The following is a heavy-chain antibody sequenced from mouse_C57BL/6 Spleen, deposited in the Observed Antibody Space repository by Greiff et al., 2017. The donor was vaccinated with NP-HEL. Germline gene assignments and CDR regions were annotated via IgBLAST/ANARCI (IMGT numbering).Heavy chain of an antibody. Sequence: QVHVKQPGAELMKPGASVKLSCKASGYTFTGYWIEWVKQRPGQGLEWIGEILPGSGSTNYNEKFKGKATFTVDTSSNTAYMQLSSLTTEDSAIYYRARFTTVVDWYFDVWGTGTTVTVSS. J-gene: IGHJ1*03. CDR1: GYTFTGYW. D-gene: IGHD1-1*01. CDR3: ARFTTVVDWYFDV. V-gene: IGHV1-9*01. CDR2: ILPGSGST.